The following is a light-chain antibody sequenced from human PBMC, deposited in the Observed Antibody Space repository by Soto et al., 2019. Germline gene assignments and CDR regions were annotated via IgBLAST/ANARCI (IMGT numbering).Light chain of an antibody. Sequence: ESVLTQSPGTLSMSPGERATLSCRASQSVSSSYSAWYQQKPGQAPRLLIYGASRRATGIPDRFSGSGSGTDFTLTIRRLEPEDFAVYYCQQYGSSPFPFGPGSKVDIK. CDR2: GAS. CDR1: QSVSSSY. CDR3: QQYGSSPFP. V-gene: IGKV3-20*01. J-gene: IGKJ3*01.